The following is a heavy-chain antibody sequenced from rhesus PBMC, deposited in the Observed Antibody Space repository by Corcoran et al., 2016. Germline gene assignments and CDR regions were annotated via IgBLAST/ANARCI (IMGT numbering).Heavy chain of an antibody. CDR3: AAYSSSGRAFDF. V-gene: IGHV3S5*01. CDR1: GFTFSSYG. D-gene: IGHD6-13*01. J-gene: IGHJ3*01. CDR2: ISNGGGST. Sequence: DVQLVESGGGLVKPGGSLRLSCVASGFTFSSYGMSWVRQAPGKGLEWVSYISNGGGSTYYAGSGKGRFTISRDNSKNTLSLQMNSLRAEDTAVYYCAAYSSSGRAFDFWGQGLRVTVSS.